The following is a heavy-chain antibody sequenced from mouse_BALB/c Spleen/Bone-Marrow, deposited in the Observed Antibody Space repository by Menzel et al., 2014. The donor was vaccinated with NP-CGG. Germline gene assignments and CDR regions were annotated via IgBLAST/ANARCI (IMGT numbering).Heavy chain of an antibody. CDR2: IDPANGNT. CDR1: GFNIKDTY. CDR3: ASYRYAWYFDV. Sequence: EVQLQQSGAELVKPGASAKLSCTASGFNIKDTYMHWVKQRPEQGLEWIGRIDPANGNTKYDPKFQGKATITADTSSNTAYLQLSSLTSEDTAVYYCASYRYAWYFDVWGAGTTVPVAS. J-gene: IGHJ1*01. V-gene: IGHV14-3*02. D-gene: IGHD2-14*01.